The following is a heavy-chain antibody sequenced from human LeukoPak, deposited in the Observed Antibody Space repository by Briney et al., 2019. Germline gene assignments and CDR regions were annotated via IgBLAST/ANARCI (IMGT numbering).Heavy chain of an antibody. CDR1: GYTFINYF. D-gene: IGHD4-23*01. CDR3: ARAAVVTSPFDY. Sequence: GASVKVSCKASGYTFINYFIHWVRQAPGQGLEWMGRIKPNNGDTDYAQKFQGRVTMTRDMSISTAHMELSGLRFDDTAVYYCARAAVVTSPFDYWGQGTLVTVSS. J-gene: IGHJ4*02. CDR2: IKPNNGDT. V-gene: IGHV1-2*06.